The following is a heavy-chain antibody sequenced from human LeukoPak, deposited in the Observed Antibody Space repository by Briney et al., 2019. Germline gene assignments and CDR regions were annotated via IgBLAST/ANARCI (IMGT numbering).Heavy chain of an antibody. CDR2: ISGSGGST. D-gene: IGHD3-3*01. Sequence: GGSLRLSCAASGFTFSSYAMSWVRQAPGKGLEWVSAISGSGGSTYYADSVRGRFTISRDNSKNTLYLQMNSLRAEDTAVYYCARFFWSGYLFDYWGQGTLVTVSS. CDR3: ARFFWSGYLFDY. V-gene: IGHV3-23*01. J-gene: IGHJ4*02. CDR1: GFTFSSYA.